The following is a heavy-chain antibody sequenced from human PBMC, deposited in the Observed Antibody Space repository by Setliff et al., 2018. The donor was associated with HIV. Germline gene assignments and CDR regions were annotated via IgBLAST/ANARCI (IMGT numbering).Heavy chain of an antibody. Sequence: GASVKVSCKASGYTFNNFYMHWVRQAPVQGLEWMGIINPSGGSATSAQKFQDRVTMTMDTSTTTVYMDLSSLTSEDTAIYYCARGGSTWSGRASFDYWGQGTLVTVSS. D-gene: IGHD6-25*01. V-gene: IGHV1-46*02. CDR3: ARGGSTWSGRASFDY. CDR1: GYTFNNFY. J-gene: IGHJ4*02. CDR2: INPSGGSA.